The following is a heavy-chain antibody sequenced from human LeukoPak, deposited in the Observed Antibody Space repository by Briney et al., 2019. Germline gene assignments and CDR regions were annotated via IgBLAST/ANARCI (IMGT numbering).Heavy chain of an antibody. D-gene: IGHD6-13*01. Sequence: SEALSLTCTVSGGSISGYYWSWIRQPPGKGLEWIGYIYYSGSTNYNPSLKSRVTISVDTSKNQFSLKLSSVTAPDTAVSYCARGDISTWVYWGQGTLVTVSS. CDR3: ARGDISTWVY. CDR1: GGSISGYY. V-gene: IGHV4-59*01. CDR2: IYYSGST. J-gene: IGHJ4*02.